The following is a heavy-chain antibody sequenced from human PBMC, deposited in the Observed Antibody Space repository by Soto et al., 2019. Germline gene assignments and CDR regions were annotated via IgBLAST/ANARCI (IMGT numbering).Heavy chain of an antibody. J-gene: IGHJ2*01. CDR3: FFFQAEDGIRYCPPVSAFLLKRSSDL. Sequence: GNRLGGCSAISSSGGSTSYADSVKGRFTISSDNSKNTLYLKMHSLRAEDTAVYYCFFFQAEDGIRYCPPVSAFLLKRSSDL. V-gene: IGHV3-23*01. CDR2: ISSSGGST. D-gene: IGHD3-9*01.